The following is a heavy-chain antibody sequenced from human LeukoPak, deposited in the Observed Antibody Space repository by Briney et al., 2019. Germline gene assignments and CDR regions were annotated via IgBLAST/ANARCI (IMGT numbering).Heavy chain of an antibody. Sequence: GGTLRLSCAASGFTGVSFSSHTMYWLRQAPGKGLECVASITSGGRYINHADSVKGRFTVSRDNAKNSLYLQMNSLRAEDTAVYYCARWADDIVATIKSGEYYFDYWGQGTLVTVSS. V-gene: IGHV3-21*01. CDR2: ITSGGRYI. J-gene: IGHJ4*02. D-gene: IGHD5-12*01. CDR3: ARWADDIVATIKSGEYYFDY. CDR1: GFTGVSFSSHT.